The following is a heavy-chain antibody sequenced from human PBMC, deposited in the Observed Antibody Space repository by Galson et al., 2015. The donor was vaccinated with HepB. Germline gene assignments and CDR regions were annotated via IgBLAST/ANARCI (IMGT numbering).Heavy chain of an antibody. CDR3: ASSSSSWYLSPDY. V-gene: IGHV4-59*01. J-gene: IGHJ4*02. D-gene: IGHD6-13*01. CDR1: GGSISSYY. Sequence: SETLSLTCTVPGGSISSYYWSWIRQPPGKGLEWIGYIYYSGSTNYNPSLKSRVTISVDTSKNQFSLKLSSVTAADTAVYYCASSSSSWYLSPDYWGQGTLVTVSS. CDR2: IYYSGST.